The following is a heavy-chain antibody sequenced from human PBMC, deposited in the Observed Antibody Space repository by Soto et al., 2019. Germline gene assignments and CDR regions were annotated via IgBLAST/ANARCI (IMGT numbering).Heavy chain of an antibody. CDR3: ARDGSVYDILTGPDY. Sequence: QVQLVESGGGVVQPGRSLRLSCAASGFTFSSYAMHWVRQAPGKGLEWVAVISYDGSNKYYADSVKGRFTISRDNSKNTLYLQMNSLRAEDTAVYYCARDGSVYDILTGPDYWGQGTLVTVSS. J-gene: IGHJ4*02. CDR1: GFTFSSYA. D-gene: IGHD3-9*01. CDR2: ISYDGSNK. V-gene: IGHV3-30-3*01.